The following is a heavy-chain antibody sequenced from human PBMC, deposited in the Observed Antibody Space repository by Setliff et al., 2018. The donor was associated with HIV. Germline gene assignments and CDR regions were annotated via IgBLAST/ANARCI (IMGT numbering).Heavy chain of an antibody. D-gene: IGHD6-19*01. CDR1: GFSFSIYA. CDR3: ARVPPQCYFDY. Sequence: PGGSLRLSCAASGFSFSIYAMTWVRQAPGKGLEWVSGISGSGLSTYYADSVKGRFTISRDNSKNTLYLQVNSLRAEDTAVYYCARVPPQCYFDYWGQGTPVTVS. J-gene: IGHJ4*02. V-gene: IGHV3-23*01. CDR2: ISGSGLST.